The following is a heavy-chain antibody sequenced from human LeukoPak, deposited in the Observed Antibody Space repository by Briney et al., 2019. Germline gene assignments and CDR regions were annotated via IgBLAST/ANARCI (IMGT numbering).Heavy chain of an antibody. CDR1: GYTFTSYD. CDR3: ARGLEWLLWSTYYFDY. Sequence: ASVKVSCKASGYTFTSYDINWVRQATGQGLEWMGWMNPNSGNTGYAQKFQGRVTMTRDTSINTAYMELSRLRSDDTAVYYCARGLEWLLWSTYYFDYWGQGTLVTVSS. D-gene: IGHD3-3*01. V-gene: IGHV1-8*02. CDR2: MNPNSGNT. J-gene: IGHJ4*02.